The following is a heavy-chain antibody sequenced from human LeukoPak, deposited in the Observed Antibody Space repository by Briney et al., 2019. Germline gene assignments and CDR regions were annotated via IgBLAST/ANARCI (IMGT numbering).Heavy chain of an antibody. CDR1: RFSLSRYD. J-gene: IGHJ6*02. Sequence: PGGSLRLSCAASRFSLSRYDMHWVRQPTGGGLEWVSTISPAGRTYYPDSVKGRFTISRENAKNSLFLQMNNLRAGDTAVYFCASEESRGVYGMDVWGQGTTVTVSS. CDR3: ASEESRGVYGMDV. CDR2: ISPAGRT. D-gene: IGHD3-10*01. V-gene: IGHV3-13*01.